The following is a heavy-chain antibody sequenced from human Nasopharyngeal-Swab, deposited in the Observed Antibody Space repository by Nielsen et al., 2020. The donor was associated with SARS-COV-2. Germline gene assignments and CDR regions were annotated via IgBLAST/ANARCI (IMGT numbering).Heavy chain of an antibody. CDR2: SSSSSSTK. CDR3: ARDAIVVVPAAIQY. V-gene: IGHV3-11*04. J-gene: IGHJ4*02. D-gene: IGHD2-2*02. Sequence: WIRQPPGKGLEWVSYSSSSSSTKYYADSVKGRFTISRDNAKNSLYLQMNSLRDEDTAVYYCARDAIVVVPAAIQYWGQGTLVTVSS.